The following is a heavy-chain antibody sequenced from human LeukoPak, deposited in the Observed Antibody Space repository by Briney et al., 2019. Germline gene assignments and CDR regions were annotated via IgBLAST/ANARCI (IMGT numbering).Heavy chain of an antibody. V-gene: IGHV3-7*01. CDR2: IKQDGYEK. J-gene: IGHJ4*02. CDR3: ARDDFWSGYPTDY. CDR1: GFTLSGYW. Sequence: PGGSLRLSCAASGFTLSGYWMSWVRQTPEEGLEWVANIKQDGYEKYYVDSVKGRFTISRDNAKNSLYLQMNSLRADDTAIYYCARDDFWSGYPTDYWGQGTLVTVSS. D-gene: IGHD3-3*01.